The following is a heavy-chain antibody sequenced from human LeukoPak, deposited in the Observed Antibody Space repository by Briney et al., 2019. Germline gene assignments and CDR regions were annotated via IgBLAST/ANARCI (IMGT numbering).Heavy chain of an antibody. CDR1: GGSISSGSYD. Sequence: PSQTLSLTCPVSGGSISSGSYDWSWIRQPAGKGLEWTGRIYTSGTTNYNPSPNRRVTVSVDTSKHQFSLTLPSVTAADTAVYYCARGGYSSSWDYYYYYMDVWGKGTTVTVSS. D-gene: IGHD6-13*01. CDR2: IYTSGTT. CDR3: ARGGYSSSWDYYYYYMDV. J-gene: IGHJ6*03. V-gene: IGHV4-61*02.